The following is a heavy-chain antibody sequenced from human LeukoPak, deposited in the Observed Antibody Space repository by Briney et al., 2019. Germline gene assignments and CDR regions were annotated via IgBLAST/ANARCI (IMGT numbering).Heavy chain of an antibody. Sequence: SETLSLTCAVYGGSFSGYYWSWIRQPPGKGLEWIGEINHSGSTNYNPSLKSRVTISVDTSKNQFSLKLSSVTAADTAVYYCASSGYSSGRGFVDYWGQGTLVTVSS. CDR1: GGSFSGYY. V-gene: IGHV4-34*01. D-gene: IGHD6-19*01. J-gene: IGHJ4*02. CDR2: INHSGST. CDR3: ASSGYSSGRGFVDY.